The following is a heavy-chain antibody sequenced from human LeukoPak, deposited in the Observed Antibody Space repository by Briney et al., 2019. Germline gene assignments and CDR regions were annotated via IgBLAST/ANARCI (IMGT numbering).Heavy chain of an antibody. Sequence: GGSLRLSCAASGFTFSTHSMVWVRQAPGKGLECVSYISSSSSTIYYADSVKGRFTISRDKAENSVYLQMNSLRTEDTAVYYCLRVETYAYYDSWGQGTLVTVSS. D-gene: IGHD4-23*01. CDR2: ISSSSSTI. CDR3: LRVETYAYYDS. CDR1: GFTFSTHS. J-gene: IGHJ4*02. V-gene: IGHV3-48*01.